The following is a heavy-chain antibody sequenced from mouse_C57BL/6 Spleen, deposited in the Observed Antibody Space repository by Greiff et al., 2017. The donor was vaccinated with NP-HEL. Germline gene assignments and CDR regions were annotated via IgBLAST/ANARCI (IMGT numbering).Heavy chain of an antibody. CDR2: INPNNGGT. J-gene: IGHJ4*01. CDR1: GYTFTDYY. Sequence: VQLQQSGPELVKPGASVKISCKASGYTFTDYYMNWVKQSHGKSLEWIGDINPNNGGTSYNQKFKGKATLTVDKSSSTAYMELRSLTSEDSAVYYCARGALYYSNPMDYWGQGTSVTVSS. V-gene: IGHV1-26*01. CDR3: ARGALYYSNPMDY. D-gene: IGHD2-5*01.